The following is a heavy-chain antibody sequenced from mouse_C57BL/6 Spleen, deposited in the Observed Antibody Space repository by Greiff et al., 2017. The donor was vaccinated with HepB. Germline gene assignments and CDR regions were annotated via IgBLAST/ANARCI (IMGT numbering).Heavy chain of an antibody. D-gene: IGHD1-1*01. J-gene: IGHJ4*01. Sequence: EVKLVESGGGLVKPGGSLKLSCAASGFTFSSYTMSWVRQTPEKRLEWVATISGGGGNTYYPDSVKGRFTISRDNAKNTLYLQMSSLRSEDTALYYCARDPYYYGSSYVEYYAMDYWGQGTSVTVSS. CDR3: ARDPYYYGSSYVEYYAMDY. CDR1: GFTFSSYT. V-gene: IGHV5-9*01. CDR2: ISGGGGNT.